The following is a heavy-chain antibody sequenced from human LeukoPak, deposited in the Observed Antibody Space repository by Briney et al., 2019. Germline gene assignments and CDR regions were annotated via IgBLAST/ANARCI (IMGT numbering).Heavy chain of an antibody. J-gene: IGHJ6*02. CDR2: IRSEANSYAT. D-gene: IGHD1-26*01. CDR1: GFTFSGSA. CDR3: TRRIGGASTRAYYGMDV. V-gene: IGHV3-73*01. Sequence: GGSLRLSCAASGFTFSGSAMHWVRQASGKGLEWVGRIRSEANSYATAYAASVKGRFTISRDDSKNTAYLQMNSLKTEDTAVYYCTRRIGGASTRAYYGMDVWGQGTTVTVSS.